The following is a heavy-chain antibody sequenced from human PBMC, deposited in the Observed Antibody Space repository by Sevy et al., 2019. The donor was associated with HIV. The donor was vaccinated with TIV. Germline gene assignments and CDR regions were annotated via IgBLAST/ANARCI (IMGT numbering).Heavy chain of an antibody. J-gene: IGHJ6*02. CDR1: GFALSNYYA. Sequence: GGSLRLSCAASGFALSNYYAMHWVRQAPGKGLEWVALISYDGSDKYYADSVEGRFTMSSDNFKNTLYLQMNSLTTEDTAVYYCARPRANYVDHYFFYAMDVWGQGTTVTVSS. V-gene: IGHV3-30-3*01. D-gene: IGHD4-17*01. CDR2: ISYDGSDK. CDR3: ARPRANYVDHYFFYAMDV.